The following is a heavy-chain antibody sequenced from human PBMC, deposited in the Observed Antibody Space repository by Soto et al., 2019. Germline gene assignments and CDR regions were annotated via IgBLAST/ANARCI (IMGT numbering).Heavy chain of an antibody. CDR1: GGSISPINW. J-gene: IGHJ5*02. CDR2: IYHTGTT. CDR3: ARSPNIHSHTWLDP. Sequence: QVQLQESGPGLVKPSGTLSLTCGVSGGSISPINWWSWVRQTPGKGLEWIGEIYHTGTTDYNPSHQRRVTISTDDSMNQIFLNLTSVSAPGTALYYCARSPNIHSHTWLDPWGQGTWVTVSS. V-gene: IGHV4-4*02.